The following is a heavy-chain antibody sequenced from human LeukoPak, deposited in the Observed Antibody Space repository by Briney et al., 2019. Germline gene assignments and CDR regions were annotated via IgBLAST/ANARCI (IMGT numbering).Heavy chain of an antibody. J-gene: IGHJ4*02. V-gene: IGHV1-18*04. CDR3: ARSDIVVVPAADY. D-gene: IGHD2-2*01. CDR2: ISAYNGNT. Sequence: ASVKVSCKASGYTFTSYGISWVRQAPGQGLEWMGWISAYNGNTNYAQKLQGRVTITTDTATSAAYMELRSLRSDDTAVYYCARSDIVVVPAADYWGQGTLVSVSS. CDR1: GYTFTSYG.